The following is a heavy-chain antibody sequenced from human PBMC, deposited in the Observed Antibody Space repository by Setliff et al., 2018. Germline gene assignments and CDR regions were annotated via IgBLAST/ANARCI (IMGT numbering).Heavy chain of an antibody. V-gene: IGHV4-39*01. CDR2: ISYSGTP. J-gene: IGHJ4*01. CDR1: DDSFTSSRYY. Sequence: SETLSLTCTVSDDSFTSSRYYWGWIRQAPGSGLEWIGSISYSGTPYYNASVEGRVTISIDTSRNQFSLELRSVTVADTATYYCVRPGGTTVVARHFDYWGAGILVTVSS. D-gene: IGHD2-15*01. CDR3: VRPGGTTVVARHFDY.